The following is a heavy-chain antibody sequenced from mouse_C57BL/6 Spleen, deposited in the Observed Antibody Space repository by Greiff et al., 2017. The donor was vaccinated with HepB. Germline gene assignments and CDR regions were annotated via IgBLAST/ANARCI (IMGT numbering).Heavy chain of an antibody. Sequence: QVHVKQSGAELVRPGASVTLSCKASGYTFTDYEMHWVKQTPVHGLEWIGAIDPETGGTAYNQKFKGKAILTADKSSSTAYMELRSLTSEDSAVYYCTRGNDYGDFDYWGQGTTLTVSS. V-gene: IGHV1-15*01. CDR3: TRGNDYGDFDY. CDR1: GYTFTDYE. J-gene: IGHJ2*01. D-gene: IGHD2-4*01. CDR2: IDPETGGT.